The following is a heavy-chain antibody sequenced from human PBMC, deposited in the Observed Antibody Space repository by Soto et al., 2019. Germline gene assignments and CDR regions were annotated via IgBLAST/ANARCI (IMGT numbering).Heavy chain of an antibody. J-gene: IGHJ4*02. Sequence: PSEILSLTYTVSGGSISSYYWSWIRQPPGKGLEWIGYIYYSGSTNYNPSLKSRVTISVDTSKNQFSLKLSSVTAADTAVYYCARQLYSGYESAYFDYLGQGTPVPVSS. V-gene: IGHV4-59*01. CDR2: IYYSGST. D-gene: IGHD5-12*01. CDR1: GGSISSYY. CDR3: ARQLYSGYESAYFDY.